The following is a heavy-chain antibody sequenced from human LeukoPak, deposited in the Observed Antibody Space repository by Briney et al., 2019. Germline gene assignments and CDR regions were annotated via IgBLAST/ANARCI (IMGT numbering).Heavy chain of an antibody. J-gene: IGHJ4*02. CDR2: INSDGSST. D-gene: IGHD6-13*01. Sequence: GGSLRLSCAASGFTLSNYWMHWVRLAPGKGLMWVSRINSDGSSTNYADSVKGRFTISRDTIKNTLYLQMDGLRAEDTAVYYCAKSPYDSSWSFDYWGQGTLVTVSS. CDR3: AKSPYDSSWSFDY. V-gene: IGHV3-74*01. CDR1: GFTLSNYW.